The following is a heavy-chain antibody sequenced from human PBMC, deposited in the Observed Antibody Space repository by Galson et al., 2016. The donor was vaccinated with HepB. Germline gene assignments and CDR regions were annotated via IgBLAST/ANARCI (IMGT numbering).Heavy chain of an antibody. Sequence: ETLSLTCTVSGGSISSGSYYWGWIRQPPGKALEWIGTIYYSGSTYYNPSLKSRVTISVDTSRNQFSLTLKSVTAADTAVYYCAPLGYCRGGLCYKVYWGQGTLVTVSS. CDR2: IYYSGST. J-gene: IGHJ4*02. D-gene: IGHD2-15*01. CDR1: GGSISSGSYY. V-gene: IGHV4-39*07. CDR3: APLGYCRGGLCYKVY.